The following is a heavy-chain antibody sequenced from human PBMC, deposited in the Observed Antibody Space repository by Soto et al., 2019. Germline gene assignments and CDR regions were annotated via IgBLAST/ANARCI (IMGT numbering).Heavy chain of an antibody. CDR2: IYSGGNT. Sequence: GGSLRRSFSASGFIVSRKYLSWVRQAPGKGLEWVSVIYSGGNTYYADSVKGRFTISRDSSKNTLYLQMNSLTAEDTAVYYCARDDYGLEVWGQGTTVTVS. CDR3: ARDDYGLEV. J-gene: IGHJ6*02. V-gene: IGHV3-53*01. CDR1: GFIVSRKY.